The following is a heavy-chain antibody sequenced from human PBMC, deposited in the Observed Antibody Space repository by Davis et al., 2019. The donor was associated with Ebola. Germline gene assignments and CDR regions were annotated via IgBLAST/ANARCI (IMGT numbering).Heavy chain of an antibody. CDR2: IIPIFGTA. Sequence: SVKVSCKASGGTFSSYAISWVRQAPGQGLEWMGGIIPIFGTANYAQKFQGRVTITADKSTSTAYMELSSLRSEDTAVYYCARWGYSSSWPLLNWFDPWGQGTLVTVSS. J-gene: IGHJ5*02. D-gene: IGHD6-13*01. CDR1: GGTFSSYA. CDR3: ARWGYSSSWPLLNWFDP. V-gene: IGHV1-69*06.